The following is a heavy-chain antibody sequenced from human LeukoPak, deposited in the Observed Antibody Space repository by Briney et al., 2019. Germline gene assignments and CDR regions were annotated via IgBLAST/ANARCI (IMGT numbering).Heavy chain of an antibody. CDR2: IYYSGST. Sequence: KPSETLSLTCTVSGGSISSSSYYWGWIRQPPGKGLEWIGSIYYSGSTYYNPSLKSRVTISVDTSKNQFSLKLSSVTAADTAVYYCARGGRGIILGDSEGMDVWGQGTTVTVSS. D-gene: IGHD3-10*01. V-gene: IGHV4-39*07. CDR3: ARGGRGIILGDSEGMDV. CDR1: GGSISSSSYY. J-gene: IGHJ6*02.